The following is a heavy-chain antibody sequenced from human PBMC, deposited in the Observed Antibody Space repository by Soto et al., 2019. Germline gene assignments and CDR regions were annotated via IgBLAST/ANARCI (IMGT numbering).Heavy chain of an antibody. J-gene: IGHJ6*02. Sequence: GGSLRLSCAASGFTFSRYAVHWVRQAPGKGLEWVAVISYDGSNKYYAESVKGRFIISRDKSENTLYLQMNSLRAEDTAVYYCAKDLGSGKPYYYYAMDVWGQGTTVTVSS. CDR2: ISYDGSNK. CDR1: GFTFSRYA. CDR3: AKDLGSGKPYYYYAMDV. V-gene: IGHV3-30*04. D-gene: IGHD3-10*01.